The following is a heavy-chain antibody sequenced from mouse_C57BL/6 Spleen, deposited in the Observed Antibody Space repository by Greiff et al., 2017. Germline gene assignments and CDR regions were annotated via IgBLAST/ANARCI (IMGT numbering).Heavy chain of an antibody. Sequence: VQLQQSGPELVKPGASVKISCKASGYAFSSSWMNWVKQRPGKGLEWIGRIYPGDGDTNYNGKFKGKATLTADKSSSTAYMQLSSLTSEDSAVYFCAGMYYGSPYFDYWGQGTTLTVSS. J-gene: IGHJ2*01. CDR3: AGMYYGSPYFDY. CDR2: IYPGDGDT. D-gene: IGHD1-1*01. V-gene: IGHV1-82*01. CDR1: GYAFSSSW.